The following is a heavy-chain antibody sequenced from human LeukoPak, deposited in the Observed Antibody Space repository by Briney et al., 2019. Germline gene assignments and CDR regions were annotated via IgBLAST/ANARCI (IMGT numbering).Heavy chain of an antibody. CDR3: ARGRPHGNDY. CDR2: IASDGSST. V-gene: IGHV3-74*01. Sequence: GSLGPSCAASGITFSCYWMKWVRPAPGKGLAWVSRIASDGSSTTYADSVKGRFSISRDNAKNTLYLQMNSLRVEDTAVYYCARGRPHGNDYWGQGTLVTVSS. CDR1: GITFSCYW. J-gene: IGHJ4*02. D-gene: IGHD4-23*01.